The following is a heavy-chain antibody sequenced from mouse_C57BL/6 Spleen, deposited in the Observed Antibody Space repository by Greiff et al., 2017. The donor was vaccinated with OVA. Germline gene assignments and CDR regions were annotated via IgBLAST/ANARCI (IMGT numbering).Heavy chain of an antibody. CDR2: ISSGSRTI. CDR1: GFTFSDYG. D-gene: IGHD2-5*01. CDR3: ARPDYSNFYAMDY. V-gene: IGHV5-17*01. Sequence: EVKLVESGGGLVKPGGSLKLSCAASGFTFSDYGMHWVRQAPEKGLEWVAYISSGSRTIYYEDTVKGRFTISRDNAKNTLFMQMTSLRSEDTAMYYCARPDYSNFYAMDYWGQGTSVTVSS. J-gene: IGHJ4*01.